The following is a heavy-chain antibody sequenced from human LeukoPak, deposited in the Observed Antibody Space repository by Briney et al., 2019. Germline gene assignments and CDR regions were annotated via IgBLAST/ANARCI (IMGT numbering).Heavy chain of an antibody. Sequence: PGGSLRLSCAASGFTFSSYGTHWVRQAPGKGLEWVAFIRYDGSNKYYADSVKGRFTISRDNSKNTLYLQMNSLRAEDTAVYYCAKVGDGSGSYSDYWGQGTLVTVSS. D-gene: IGHD3-10*01. CDR2: IRYDGSNK. J-gene: IGHJ4*02. V-gene: IGHV3-30*02. CDR3: AKVGDGSGSYSDY. CDR1: GFTFSSYG.